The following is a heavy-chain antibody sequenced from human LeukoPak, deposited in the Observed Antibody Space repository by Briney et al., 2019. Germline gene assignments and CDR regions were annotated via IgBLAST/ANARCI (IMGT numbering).Heavy chain of an antibody. CDR3: AREGGYSSWSSAALYNWFDP. D-gene: IGHD6-6*01. V-gene: IGHV4-4*07. Sequence: SETLSLTCTVSGGSISSYYWSWIRQPAGKGLEWIGRIYTSGSTNYNPSLKSRVAMSVDTSKNQFSLKLSSVTAADTAVHYCAREGGYSSWSSAALYNWFDPWGQGTLVTVSS. CDR2: IYTSGST. J-gene: IGHJ5*02. CDR1: GGSISSYY.